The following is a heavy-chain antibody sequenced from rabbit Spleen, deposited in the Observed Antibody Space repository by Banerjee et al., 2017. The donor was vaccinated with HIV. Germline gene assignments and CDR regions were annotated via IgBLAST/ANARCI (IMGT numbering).Heavy chain of an antibody. Sequence: QEQLVESGGDLVKPGASLTLTCTASGFDLSNYYYIYWVRQAPGKGLEWIGCIYTGGSGGIYYASWARGRLTISKTSSTTVTLQVTRLTAADTATYFCARDTSSSFSSYGMDLWGPGTLVTVS. CDR2: IYTGGSGGI. D-gene: IGHD1-1*01. CDR1: GFDLSNYYY. J-gene: IGHJ6*01. V-gene: IGHV1S45*01. CDR3: ARDTSSSFSSYGMDL.